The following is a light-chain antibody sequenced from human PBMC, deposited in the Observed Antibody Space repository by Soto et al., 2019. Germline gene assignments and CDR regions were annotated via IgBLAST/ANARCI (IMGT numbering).Light chain of an antibody. CDR3: QQYGRSPRT. Sequence: EIVLTQSPGTLSLSPGERATLSCRASQSVSSSYLAWYQQKPGQAPRLLMSDASTRATGIPDRFSGSGSGTEFSLTINRLEPDDFALYYCQQYGRSPRTFGQGTKLEIQ. J-gene: IGKJ2*02. V-gene: IGKV3-20*01. CDR1: QSVSSSY. CDR2: DAS.